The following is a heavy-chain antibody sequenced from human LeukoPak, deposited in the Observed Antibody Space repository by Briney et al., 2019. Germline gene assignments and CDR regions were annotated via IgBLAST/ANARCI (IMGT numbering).Heavy chain of an antibody. J-gene: IGHJ4*02. CDR3: ARGVFGVVVGLDY. CDR2: INQSGTT. V-gene: IGHV4-34*01. D-gene: IGHD3-3*01. CDR1: GGSFSGYY. Sequence: SSETLSLTCAVYGGSFSGYYWSWIRQPPGKGLEWIGEINQSGTTNYDPSLRSRVTISLNMSKKQFSLKLTSVTAADTAVYYCARGVFGVVVGLDYWGRGTLVTVSS.